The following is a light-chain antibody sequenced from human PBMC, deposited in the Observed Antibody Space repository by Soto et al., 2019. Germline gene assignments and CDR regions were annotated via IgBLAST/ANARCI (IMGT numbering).Light chain of an antibody. Sequence: QSVLTQPASVSGSPGQSITISCTGTSSDLGVYNYVSWYQQHPGKAPKLMIYAASNRPPGVSNRFSASKSGNTASLTISGLQAEDEAEYYCSSYTTTSIVVFGGGTKLTVL. CDR3: SSYTTTSIVV. CDR1: SSDLGVYNY. CDR2: AAS. J-gene: IGLJ2*01. V-gene: IGLV2-14*01.